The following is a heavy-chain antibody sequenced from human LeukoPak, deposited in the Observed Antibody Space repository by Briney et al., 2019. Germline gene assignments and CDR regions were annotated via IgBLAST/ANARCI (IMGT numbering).Heavy chain of an antibody. V-gene: IGHV4-30-2*01. CDR2: IYHSGST. D-gene: IGHD1-7*01. J-gene: IGHJ4*02. CDR1: GGSISSGGYY. CDR3: ARCTSGGTTDY. Sequence: PSQTLSLTCTVSGGSISSGGYYWSWIRQPPGKGLEWIGYIYHSGSTYYNPSLKSRVTISVDRSKNQFSLKLSSVTAADTAVYYCARCTSGGTTDYWGQGTLVTVSS.